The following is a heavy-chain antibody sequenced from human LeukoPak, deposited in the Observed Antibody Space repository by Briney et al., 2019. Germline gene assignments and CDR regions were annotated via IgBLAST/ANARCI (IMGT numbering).Heavy chain of an antibody. D-gene: IGHD3-10*01. Sequence: SETLSLTCTVSGGSFSSYYGSWIRQPAGKGLEWIGRIYSSGSTNYNPSRMTRVTMSVDTSKNQLSLKLNSVNAADTAVYYCARESRRSYCNEYWGQGALVTVSS. V-gene: IGHV4-4*07. J-gene: IGHJ4*02. CDR1: GGSFSSYY. CDR3: ARESRRSYCNEY. CDR2: IYSSGST.